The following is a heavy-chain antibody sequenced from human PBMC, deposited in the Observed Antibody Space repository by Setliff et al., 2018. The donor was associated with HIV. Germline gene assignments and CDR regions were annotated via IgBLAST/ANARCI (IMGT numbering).Heavy chain of an antibody. CDR2: INYNGNT. D-gene: IGHD5-12*01. J-gene: IGHJ4*02. V-gene: IGHV4-59*02. CDR3: ARGHEWLRI. Sequence: SETLSLTCTVSGDSVRNYYWSWIRQPPGRGLDYIGYINYNGNTNYNPSLKSRVTMSVDTSKNQISLKLRSVTAADTAVYYCARGHEWLRIWGQGMLVTVSS. CDR1: GDSVRNYY.